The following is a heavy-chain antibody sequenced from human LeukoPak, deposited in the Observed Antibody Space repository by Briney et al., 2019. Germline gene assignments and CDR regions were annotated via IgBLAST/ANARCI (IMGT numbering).Heavy chain of an antibody. CDR3: ARGATVKVDDY. J-gene: IGHJ4*02. CDR1: GFTFSSYS. Sequence: GGSLRLSCAASGFTFSSYSMNWVRQAPGKGLEWVSSISSHIYYADSVKGGFTISRDNAKNSLFLQVISLRAENTAVYCCARGATVKVDDYWGQGNLVTV. D-gene: IGHD1-26*01. V-gene: IGHV3-21*01. CDR2: ISSHI.